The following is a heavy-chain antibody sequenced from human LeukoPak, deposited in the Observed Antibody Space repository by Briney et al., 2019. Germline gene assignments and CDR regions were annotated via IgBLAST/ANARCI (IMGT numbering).Heavy chain of an antibody. D-gene: IGHD3-3*01. Sequence: ASVKVSCKASGYTFTSYYMHWVRQAPGQGLEWMGIINPSGGSTSYAQKFQGRVTMTRDMSTSTVYMELSSLRSEDTAVYYCAGGYYDFWSGPPSGYWGQGTLVTVSS. CDR3: AGGYYDFWSGPPSGY. CDR2: INPSGGST. J-gene: IGHJ4*02. CDR1: GYTFTSYY. V-gene: IGHV1-46*01.